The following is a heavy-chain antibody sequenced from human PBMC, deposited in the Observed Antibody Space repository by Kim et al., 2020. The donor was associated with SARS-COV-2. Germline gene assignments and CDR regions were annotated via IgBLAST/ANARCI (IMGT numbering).Heavy chain of an antibody. Sequence: SETLSLTCTVSGGSISNYYWSWIRQPPGKGLEWIGYIYNSETTDYSPSLKSRVTISVDTSKNQFSLKLSSVTAADTAVYYCARETSRVYSSVWYRPYYFDYWGQGTLVTVSS. CDR2: IYNSETT. CDR3: ARETSRVYSSVWYRPYYFDY. CDR1: GGSISNYY. J-gene: IGHJ4*02. D-gene: IGHD6-19*01. V-gene: IGHV4-59*01.